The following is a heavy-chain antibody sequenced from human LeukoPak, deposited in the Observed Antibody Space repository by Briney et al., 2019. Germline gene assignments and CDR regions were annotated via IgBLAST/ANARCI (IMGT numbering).Heavy chain of an antibody. CDR2: IIPILGIA. Sequence: SVKVSCKASGGTFSSYAISWVRQAPGQGLEWMGRIIPILGIANYAQKFQGRVTITADKSTSTAYMELRSLRSDDTAVYYCARPVGAHSSSWNGIDYWGQGTLVTVSS. V-gene: IGHV1-69*04. CDR3: ARPVGAHSSSWNGIDY. D-gene: IGHD6-13*01. J-gene: IGHJ4*02. CDR1: GGTFSSYA.